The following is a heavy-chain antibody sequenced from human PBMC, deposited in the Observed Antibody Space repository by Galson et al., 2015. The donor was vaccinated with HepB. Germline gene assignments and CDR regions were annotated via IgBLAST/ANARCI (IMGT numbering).Heavy chain of an antibody. CDR1: GFTVSSNY. CDR3: AKSNWGSRGAFDL. V-gene: IGHV3-53*04. D-gene: IGHD7-27*01. Sequence: SLRLSCAASGFTVSSNYINWVRQAPGKGLEWVSVLFPGEHTYYADSVKGRFSIARHNSNNTVFLQMNTLRPDDTAVYYCAKSNWGSRGAFDLWGQGTMVIVSS. CDR2: LFPGEHT. J-gene: IGHJ3*01.